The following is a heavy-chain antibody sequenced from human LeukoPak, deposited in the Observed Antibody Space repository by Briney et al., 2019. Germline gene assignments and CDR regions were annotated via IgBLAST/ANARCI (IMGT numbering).Heavy chain of an antibody. CDR3: AKNVEMATISYYYYMDV. CDR1: GGTFSSYA. Sequence: SVKVSCKASGGTFSSYAISWVRQAPGQGLEWMGGIIPIFGAANYAQKFQGRVTITADESTSTAYMELRSLRSEDTAVYYCAKNVEMATISYYYYMDVWGKGTTVTVSS. V-gene: IGHV1-69*13. CDR2: IIPIFGAA. J-gene: IGHJ6*03. D-gene: IGHD5-24*01.